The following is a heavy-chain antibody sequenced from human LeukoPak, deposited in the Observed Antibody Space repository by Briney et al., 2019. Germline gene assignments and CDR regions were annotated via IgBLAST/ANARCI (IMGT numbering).Heavy chain of an antibody. J-gene: IGHJ4*02. D-gene: IGHD3-3*01. CDR3: ANKYYDFWSGYQGYFDY. Sequence: PSETLSLTCAVYGGSFSGYYWSWIRQPPGKGLEWIGEINHSGSTNYNPSLKSRVTISVDTSKNQFSLKLSSVTAADTAVYYCANKYYDFWSGYQGYFDYWGQGTLVTVSS. CDR2: INHSGST. CDR1: GGSFSGYY. V-gene: IGHV4-34*01.